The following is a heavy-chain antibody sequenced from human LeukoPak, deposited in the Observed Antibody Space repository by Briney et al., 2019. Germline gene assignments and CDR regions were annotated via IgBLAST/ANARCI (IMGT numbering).Heavy chain of an antibody. CDR2: ISSSGGST. CDR1: GFSFSNYA. J-gene: IGHJ6*03. Sequence: PEGSLRLSCAASGFSFSNYAMSWVRQAPGKGLEWVSAISSSGGSTYYTDTVKGRFTISRDNSKNTLYLQMNSLRAEDTAVYYCAKVGYSYGFYYYMDVWGKGTTVTVSS. CDR3: AKVGYSYGFYYYMDV. V-gene: IGHV3-23*01. D-gene: IGHD5-18*01.